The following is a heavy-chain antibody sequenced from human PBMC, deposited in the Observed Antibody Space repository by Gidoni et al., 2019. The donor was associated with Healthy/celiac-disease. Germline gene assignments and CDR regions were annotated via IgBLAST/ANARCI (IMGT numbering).Heavy chain of an antibody. CDR2: ST. V-gene: IGHV4-30-2*01. J-gene: IGHJ6*03. CDR3: ASNAPYYYYMDV. Sequence: STYYNPSLKSRVTISVDRSKNQFSLKLSSVTAADTAVYYCASNAPYYYYMDVWGKGTTVTFSS.